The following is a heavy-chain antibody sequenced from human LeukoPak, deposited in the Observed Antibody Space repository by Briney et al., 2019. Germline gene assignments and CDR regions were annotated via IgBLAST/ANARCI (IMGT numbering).Heavy chain of an antibody. CDR3: AELGITMIGGV. D-gene: IGHD3-10*02. CDR2: IIGGAGGT. Sequence: GGSLRLSCVAAGFSFSSHGMSWVRQAPGKGLELVSGIIGGAGGTYYADSVKGRFTISRDNSKNTLYLQMNSLRAEDTAVYYCAELGITMIGGVWGKGTTVTTSS. J-gene: IGHJ6*04. V-gene: IGHV3-23*01. CDR1: GFSFSSHG.